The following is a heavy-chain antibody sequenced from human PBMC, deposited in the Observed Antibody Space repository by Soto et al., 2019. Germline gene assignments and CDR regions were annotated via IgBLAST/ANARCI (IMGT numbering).Heavy chain of an antibody. V-gene: IGHV4-30-2*01. CDR3: ARAGDSSGPVALGY. J-gene: IGHJ4*02. CDR1: GGSISSGGSS. D-gene: IGHD6-19*01. Sequence: QLQLQESGSGLVKPSQTLSLTCAVSGGSISSGGSSWSWIRQPPGKGLEWIGYIYHSGSTYYNPALKCRVTISVDRSKNQSSLKLSSVTAADTAVYYCARAGDSSGPVALGYWGQGTLVTVSS. CDR2: IYHSGST.